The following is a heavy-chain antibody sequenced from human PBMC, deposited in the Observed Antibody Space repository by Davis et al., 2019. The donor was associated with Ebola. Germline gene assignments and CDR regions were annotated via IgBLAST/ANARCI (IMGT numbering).Heavy chain of an antibody. J-gene: IGHJ5*02. CDR2: ISSSSSYT. Sequence: GESLKISCAASGFTFSDYYMSWIRQAPGKGLEWVSYISSSSSYTNYADSVKGRFTTSRDNSKNTLYLQMNSLRAEDTAVYYCSGLGASSGWYLPWGQGTLVTVSS. CDR1: GFTFSDYY. CDR3: SGLGASSGWYLP. V-gene: IGHV3-11*06. D-gene: IGHD6-19*01.